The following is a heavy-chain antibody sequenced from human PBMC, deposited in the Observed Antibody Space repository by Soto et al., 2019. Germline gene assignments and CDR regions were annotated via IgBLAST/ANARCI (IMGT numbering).Heavy chain of an antibody. CDR1: GYTFTDYA. CDR3: AKDSRMWTREY. CDR2: IAPGNGNT. J-gene: IGHJ4*02. V-gene: IGHV1-3*01. D-gene: IGHD2-21*01. Sequence: GASGKVSCKASGYTFTDYAIHWVRQAPGQRLEWMGWIAPGNGNTKYSQNFQGRVTITRDTYATTAYMELSSLRSEDTAVYYCAKDSRMWTREYWGKGNMVNVSP.